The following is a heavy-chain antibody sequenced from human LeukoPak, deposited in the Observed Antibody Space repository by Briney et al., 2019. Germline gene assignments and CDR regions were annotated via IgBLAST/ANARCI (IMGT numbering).Heavy chain of an antibody. J-gene: IGHJ4*02. D-gene: IGHD3-22*01. V-gene: IGHV5-51*01. Sequence: GESLKISCKGSGYSFTSYWIGWVRQMPGKGLEWMGIIYPGDSDTRYSPSFQGQVTISADKSISTAYLQWSSLKASDTAMYYCARYYYDSSGYYHSPNYFDYWGQGTLVTVFS. CDR1: GYSFTSYW. CDR2: IYPGDSDT. CDR3: ARYYYDSSGYYHSPNYFDY.